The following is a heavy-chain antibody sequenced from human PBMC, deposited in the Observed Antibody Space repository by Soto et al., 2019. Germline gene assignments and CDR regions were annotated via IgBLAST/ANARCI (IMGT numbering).Heavy chain of an antibody. V-gene: IGHV4-39*01. Sequence: KPSETLSLTCTVSGGSISSSSYYWGWIRQPPGKGLEWIGSIYYSGSTYYNPSLKSRVTISVDTSKNQFSLKLSSVTAADTAVYYCARQSAGRLEWLFNPHLTYYYYYMDVWGKGTTVTVSS. CDR2: IYYSGST. CDR1: GGSISSSSYY. J-gene: IGHJ6*03. CDR3: ARQSAGRLEWLFNPHLTYYYYYMDV. D-gene: IGHD3-3*01.